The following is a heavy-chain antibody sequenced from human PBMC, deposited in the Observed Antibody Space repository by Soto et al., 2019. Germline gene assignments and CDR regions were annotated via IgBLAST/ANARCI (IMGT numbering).Heavy chain of an antibody. Sequence: GGSLRLSCAASGFTFSDYYMSWIRQAPGKGLEWVSYISSSSSYTNYADSVKGRFTISRDNAKNSLYLQMNSLRAEDTAVYYCARSIAVAGIFDYWGQGTLVTSPQ. CDR2: ISSSSSYT. V-gene: IGHV3-11*06. CDR1: GFTFSDYY. J-gene: IGHJ4*02. CDR3: ARSIAVAGIFDY. D-gene: IGHD6-19*01.